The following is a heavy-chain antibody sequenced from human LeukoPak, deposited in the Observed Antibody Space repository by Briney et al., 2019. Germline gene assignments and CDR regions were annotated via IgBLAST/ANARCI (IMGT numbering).Heavy chain of an antibody. J-gene: IGHJ4*02. D-gene: IGHD3-10*01. CDR3: ARAGSHWHYVY. V-gene: IGHV3-21*01. Sequence: GGSLRLSCAASGFTFSSYSMNWVRQAPGKGLEWVSSISSSSSYIYYADSVKGRFTISRDNAKNSLSLQMNNLRVEDTAVYYCARAGSHWHYVYWGQGTVVTVSS. CDR1: GFTFSSYS. CDR2: ISSSSSYI.